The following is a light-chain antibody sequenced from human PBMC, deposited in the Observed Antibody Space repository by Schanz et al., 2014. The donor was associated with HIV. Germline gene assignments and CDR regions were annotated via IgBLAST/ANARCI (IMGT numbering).Light chain of an antibody. CDR1: QSISNTY. CDR3: HHYGDSRGT. V-gene: IGKV3-20*01. J-gene: IGKJ4*02. Sequence: ETVLTQSPGSLSLSPGERATLSCRASQSISNTYLAWYQQKPGQAPRLLLYGASRRATGIPDRFSGSGSGTDFTLTISRLEPDDFAVYYCHHYGDSRGTFGGGTEVDI. CDR2: GAS.